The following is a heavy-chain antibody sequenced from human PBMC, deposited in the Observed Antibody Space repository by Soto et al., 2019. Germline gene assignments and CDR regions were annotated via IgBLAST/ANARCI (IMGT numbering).Heavy chain of an antibody. CDR3: ARWVDSSSWPVPSFDY. CDR2: IYYSGST. CDR1: GGSISSGGYY. Sequence: TLFLTCTVSGGSISSGGYYWSWIRQHPGKGLEWIGYIYYSGSTYYNPSLKSRVTISVDTSKNQFSLKLSSVTAADTAVYYCARWVDSSSWPVPSFDYWGQGTLVTVSS. V-gene: IGHV4-31*03. J-gene: IGHJ4*02. D-gene: IGHD6-13*01.